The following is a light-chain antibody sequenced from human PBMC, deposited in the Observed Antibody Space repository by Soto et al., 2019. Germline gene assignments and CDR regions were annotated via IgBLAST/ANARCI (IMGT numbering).Light chain of an antibody. CDR3: QQAADFPLA. CDR1: QSVLYSSNNKNY. Sequence: DIVMTQSPDSLAVSLGERATINCKSSQSVLYSSNNKNYLAWYQQKPGQPPKLLIYWASTRESGVPDRFSGSGSGTDFTLTISSLQAEDVAVYYCQQAADFPLAFGGGSKVEMK. V-gene: IGKV4-1*01. CDR2: WAS. J-gene: IGKJ4*01.